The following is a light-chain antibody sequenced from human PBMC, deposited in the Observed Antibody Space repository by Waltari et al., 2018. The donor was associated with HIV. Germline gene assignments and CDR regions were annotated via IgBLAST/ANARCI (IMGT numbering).Light chain of an antibody. CDR1: SGSIATYS. Sequence: NFMLTQPHSVSASPGETVTISCTRSSGSIATYSVQWYQQRPGSAPTTVIYEDNKRPSGVPDRFSGSIDSSSNSASLTISGLKTEDEADYYCQSYYLSIVVFGGGTKLTVL. V-gene: IGLV6-57*04. CDR3: QSYYLSIVV. J-gene: IGLJ2*01. CDR2: EDN.